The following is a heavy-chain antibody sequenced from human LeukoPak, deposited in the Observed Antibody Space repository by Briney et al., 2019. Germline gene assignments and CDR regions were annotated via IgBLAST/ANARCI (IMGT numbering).Heavy chain of an antibody. CDR1: GFTFGTYP. CDR3: ARGEAMVKHDAFDI. J-gene: IGHJ3*02. CDR2: MSADGSVI. Sequence: GGSLRLSCVASGFTFGTYPMSWVRQAPGKGLEWVSAMSADGSVIYYADSVKGRFTISRDNSENTLYLQMNGLRAEDTAVYYCARGEAMVKHDAFDIWGQGTMVTVSS. D-gene: IGHD5-18*01. V-gene: IGHV3-23*01.